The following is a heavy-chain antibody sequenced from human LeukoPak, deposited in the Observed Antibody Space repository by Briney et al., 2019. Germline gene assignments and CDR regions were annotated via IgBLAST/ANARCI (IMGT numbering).Heavy chain of an antibody. V-gene: IGHV3-20*04. Sequence: GGSLKLSCTASGFAFDEHGMSWVRQVPGKGLEWGSGINWSGGSTGYADPLRGRFTISRDNAKNSLYLQMDSLRAEDTALYYCARAPITSPFYFDYWGQGTLVTVSS. J-gene: IGHJ4*02. D-gene: IGHD2-2*01. CDR1: GFAFDEHG. CDR2: INWSGGST. CDR3: ARAPITSPFYFDY.